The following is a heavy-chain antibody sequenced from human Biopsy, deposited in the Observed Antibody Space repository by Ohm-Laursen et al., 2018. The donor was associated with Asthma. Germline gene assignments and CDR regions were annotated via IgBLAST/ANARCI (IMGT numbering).Heavy chain of an antibody. CDR2: THNSGNT. J-gene: IGHJ5*02. Sequence: SDTLSLTWTVSGGSISSDYWSWLRQSPGKGLEWIGYTHNSGNTNYNPSLKSRVTISLDTSKNHFSLRLSFVTAADTAVYFCARGQGRGIQLWSLDPWGQGILVTVSS. CDR3: ARGQGRGIQLWSLDP. D-gene: IGHD5-18*01. V-gene: IGHV4-59*07. CDR1: GGSISSDY.